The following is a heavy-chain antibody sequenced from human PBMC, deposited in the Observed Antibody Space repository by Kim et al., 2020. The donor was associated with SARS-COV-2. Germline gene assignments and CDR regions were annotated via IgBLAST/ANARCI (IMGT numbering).Heavy chain of an antibody. J-gene: IGHJ4*02. V-gene: IGHV3-30*07. Sequence: RNKHIEESVKGRFTISRDNSKNTLYRQMNSLRAEDTAVYYCAREDMVAPDYWGQGTLVTVSS. CDR3: AREDMVAPDY. D-gene: IGHD2-15*01. CDR2: RNK.